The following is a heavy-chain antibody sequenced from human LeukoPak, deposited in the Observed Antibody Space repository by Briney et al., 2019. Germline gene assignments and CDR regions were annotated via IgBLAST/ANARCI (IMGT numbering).Heavy chain of an antibody. J-gene: IGHJ4*02. CDR2: IYDGGSI. D-gene: IGHD2-8*01. Sequence: PSETLSLTCTVSGDSISSSFYYWAWIRQPPGRGLEWIGGIYDGGSIDYSPSLKSRVTISVDMSENQFSLKLSSVTAADTAVYYCARGRGKYCTNGVCYQGGIYYFDYWGQGTLVTVSS. V-gene: IGHV4-39*01. CDR1: GDSISSSFYY. CDR3: ARGRGKYCTNGVCYQGGIYYFDY.